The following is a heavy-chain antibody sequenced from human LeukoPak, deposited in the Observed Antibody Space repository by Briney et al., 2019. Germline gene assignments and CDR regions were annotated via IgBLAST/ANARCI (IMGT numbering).Heavy chain of an antibody. CDR3: ARDRNPYSSSYYYMDV. J-gene: IGHJ6*03. V-gene: IGHV4-59*01. Sequence: SETLSLTCTVSGGSINNYYWSWLRQPPGKGLEWIGYIYYSGSTNYNPSLQSRVTISVDTSKSQFSLKLTSVTAEDTAVYYCARDRNPYSSSYYYMDVWGKGTTVTVSS. CDR1: GGSINNYY. D-gene: IGHD6-6*01. CDR2: IYYSGST.